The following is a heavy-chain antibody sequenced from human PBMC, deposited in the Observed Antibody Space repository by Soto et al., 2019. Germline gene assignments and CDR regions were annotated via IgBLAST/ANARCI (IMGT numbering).Heavy chain of an antibody. CDR2: ISPYNGHT. V-gene: IGHV1-18*01. CDR1: GYGLKNGG. Sequence: ASVQVSCDASGYGLKNGGSTWVRQAPGQGLEWMGWISPYNGHTNYAQKLQGRVTMTTDTSTSTAYMELRSLRSDDTAVYYCARHRSFFDYWGQGTLVTV. J-gene: IGHJ4*02. CDR3: ARHRSFFDY.